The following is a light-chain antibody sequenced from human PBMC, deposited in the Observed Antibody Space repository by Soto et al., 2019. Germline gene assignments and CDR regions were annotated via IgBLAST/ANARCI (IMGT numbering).Light chain of an antibody. V-gene: IGLV2-14*01. CDR1: DLGAYNF. Sequence: DLGAYNFVSWYQQHPGKAPKLMIYEVSNRPSGVSNRFSGSKSGSTASLTISGLQTEDEADYYCSSYSSSSTPYVFGTGTKVTVL. J-gene: IGLJ1*01. CDR2: EVS. CDR3: SSYSSSSTPYV.